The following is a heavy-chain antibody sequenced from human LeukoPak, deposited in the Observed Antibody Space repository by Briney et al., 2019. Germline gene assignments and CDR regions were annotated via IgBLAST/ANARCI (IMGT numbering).Heavy chain of an antibody. J-gene: IGHJ5*02. CDR3: GRRATTERGHSYGLDL. CDR2: ISPDGSST. CDR1: GFTFNSYW. D-gene: IGHD5-18*01. Sequence: GGPLRLSCAASGFTFNSYWMHWVRQAPGKGLAWVSYISPDGSSTNYADSVKGRFTISRDNTKNTLYLQLSSLKAEDTAVYYCGRRATTERGHSYGLDLWGQGTLVTVSS. V-gene: IGHV3-74*01.